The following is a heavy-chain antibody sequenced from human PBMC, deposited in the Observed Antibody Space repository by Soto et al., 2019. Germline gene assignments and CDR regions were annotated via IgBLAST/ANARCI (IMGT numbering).Heavy chain of an antibody. V-gene: IGHV1-2*04. CDR2: INPNSGGT. CDR3: AREAYYDFWSGYYGVRGMDV. CDR1: GYTFTGYY. Sequence: GASVKVSCKASGYTFTGYYMHWVRQAPGQGLEWMGWINPNSGGTNYAQKFQGWVTMTRDTSISTAYMELSRLRSGDTAVYYCAREAYYDFWSGYYGVRGMDVWGQGTTVTVSS. J-gene: IGHJ6*02. D-gene: IGHD3-3*01.